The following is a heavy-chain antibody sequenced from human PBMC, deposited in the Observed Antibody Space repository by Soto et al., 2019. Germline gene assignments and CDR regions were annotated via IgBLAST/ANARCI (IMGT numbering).Heavy chain of an antibody. J-gene: IGHJ6*03. CDR3: ARCPKYYYGSGYYMDV. D-gene: IGHD3-10*01. Sequence: PGESLKISCKGSGYSFTSYWIGWVRQMPGKGLEWMGIIYPGDSDTRYSPSFQGRVTISADKSISTAYLQWSSLKASDTAMYYCARCPKYYYGSGYYMDVWGKGTTVTVSS. CDR1: GYSFTSYW. V-gene: IGHV5-51*01. CDR2: IYPGDSDT.